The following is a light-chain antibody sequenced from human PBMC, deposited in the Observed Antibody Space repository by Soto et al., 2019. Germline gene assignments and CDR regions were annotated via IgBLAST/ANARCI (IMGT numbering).Light chain of an antibody. Sequence: DIVMTQSPDSLAVSLGERATINCKSSQSVLYVSNNRNYLAWYQKKPGQAPKLLIYDVSHLETGVPSRFSGSGSGTHFTFTISSLQPEDVATYYCQHYVNLLITFGQGTRLEIK. V-gene: IGKV4-1*01. CDR2: DVS. CDR3: QHYVNLLIT. CDR1: QSVLYVSNNRNY. J-gene: IGKJ5*01.